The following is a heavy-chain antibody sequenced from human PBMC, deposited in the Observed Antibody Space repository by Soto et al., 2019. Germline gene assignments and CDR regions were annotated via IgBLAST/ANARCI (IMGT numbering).Heavy chain of an antibody. CDR3: ARVSGSYKGDWFDP. Sequence: PSETLSLTCTVSGGSIRSYYCSWIRQPPGKGLEWIGYIYYSGSTNYNPSLRSRVTISVDTSKNQFSLKLSSVTAADTAVYYCARVSGSYKGDWFDPWGQGTLVTVSS. CDR1: GGSIRSYY. D-gene: IGHD1-26*01. CDR2: IYYSGST. V-gene: IGHV4-59*01. J-gene: IGHJ5*02.